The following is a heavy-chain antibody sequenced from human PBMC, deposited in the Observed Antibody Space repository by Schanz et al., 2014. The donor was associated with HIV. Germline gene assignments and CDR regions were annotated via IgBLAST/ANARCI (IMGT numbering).Heavy chain of an antibody. CDR2: IWYDGSNK. CDR3: ARERIQLWSTGTYYFDY. J-gene: IGHJ4*02. V-gene: IGHV3-33*01. Sequence: QEQLVESGGGVVQPGRSLRLSCAASGFTFSNYGMHWVRQAPGKGLEWVALIWYDGSNKYYAESVKGRFTISRDNSNNTLSLDLKNVRAGDTAMYYCARERIQLWSTGTYYFDYWGQGNLLTVSS. D-gene: IGHD5-18*01. CDR1: GFTFSNYG.